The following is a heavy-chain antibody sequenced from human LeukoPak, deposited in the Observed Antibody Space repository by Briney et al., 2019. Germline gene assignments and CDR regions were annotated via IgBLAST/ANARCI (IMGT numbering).Heavy chain of an antibody. V-gene: IGHV3-30-3*01. CDR1: GFTFSSYA. D-gene: IGHD2-2*01. CDR2: ISYDGSNK. Sequence: GGSLRLSCAASGFTFSSYAMHWVRQAPGKGLEWVAVISYDGSNKYYADSVKGRFTISRDNSKNTLYLQMNSLRAEDTAVYYCARERFVVVPAAYYFDYWGQGTLVTVSS. CDR3: ARERFVVVPAAYYFDY. J-gene: IGHJ4*02.